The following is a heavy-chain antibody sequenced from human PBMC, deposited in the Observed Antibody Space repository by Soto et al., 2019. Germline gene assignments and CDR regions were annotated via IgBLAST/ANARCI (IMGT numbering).Heavy chain of an antibody. CDR2: IYYSGST. CDR3: ARLWGWAVVY. J-gene: IGHJ4*02. D-gene: IGHD3-16*01. Sequence: QVQLQESGPGLVKPSETLSLTCTASGGSISSYYWSWIRQPPGKGLEWIGSIYYSGSTNYNPSLKSLVTISGATSKNQWTLKLISVTAAATAPYCCARLWGWAVVYWGLGTLVTVSS. CDR1: GGSISSYY. V-gene: IGHV4-59*08.